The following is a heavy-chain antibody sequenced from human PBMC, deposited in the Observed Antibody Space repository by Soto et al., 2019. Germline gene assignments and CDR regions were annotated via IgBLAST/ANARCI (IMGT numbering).Heavy chain of an antibody. CDR2: IIPIFGTA. CDR3: ARVYSYGRNWFDP. D-gene: IGHD5-18*01. Sequence: QVQLVQSGAEVKKPGSSLKVSCKASGGTFSSYAISWVLQAPGQGLEWMGGIIPIFGTANYAQKFQGRVTITADKSTSTAYMELSSLRSEDTAVYYCARVYSYGRNWFDPWGQGTLVTVSS. V-gene: IGHV1-69*06. J-gene: IGHJ5*02. CDR1: GGTFSSYA.